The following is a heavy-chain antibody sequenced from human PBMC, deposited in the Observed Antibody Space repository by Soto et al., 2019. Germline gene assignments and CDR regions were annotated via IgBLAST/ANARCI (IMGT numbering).Heavy chain of an antibody. D-gene: IGHD2-8*01. CDR2: ISAYNGNT. V-gene: IGHV1-18*01. CDR1: GYTFTNFG. Sequence: GASVKVSCKASGYTFTNFGISWVRQAPGQGLEWMGWISAYNGNTNYAQNFQGRVTMTTDTSTSTAYMELNSLRPEDTAVYYCANDVMGSPDYWGQGTLVTVSS. J-gene: IGHJ4*02. CDR3: ANDVMGSPDY.